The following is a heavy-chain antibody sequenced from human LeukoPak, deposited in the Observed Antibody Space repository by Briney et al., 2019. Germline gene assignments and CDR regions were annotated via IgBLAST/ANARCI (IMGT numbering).Heavy chain of an antibody. Sequence: PGGSLRLSCAASGLIFSSYWMSWVRQAPGKGLEWVANIKKDGSEMYYVDSVKGRFTISRDNAKNSLYLQMNSLRAEDTAVYYCARLHGRMGAFDIWGQGTMVTVSS. CDR1: GLIFSSYW. J-gene: IGHJ3*02. CDR2: IKKDGSEM. CDR3: ARLHGRMGAFDI. D-gene: IGHD1-14*01. V-gene: IGHV3-7*01.